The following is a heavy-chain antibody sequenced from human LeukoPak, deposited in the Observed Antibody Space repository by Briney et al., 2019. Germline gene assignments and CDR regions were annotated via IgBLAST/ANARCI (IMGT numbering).Heavy chain of an antibody. Sequence: GGSLMLSCAASGFTFDDYAMHSVRQAPGKGLEWVSGISWNSGSIGYADSVKGRFTISRDNAKNSLYLQMNSLRAEDTALYYCAKAYYGYSGYDPSYYFDYWGQGTLVTVSS. CDR2: ISWNSGSI. CDR1: GFTFDDYA. J-gene: IGHJ4*02. D-gene: IGHD5-12*01. V-gene: IGHV3-9*01. CDR3: AKAYYGYSGYDPSYYFDY.